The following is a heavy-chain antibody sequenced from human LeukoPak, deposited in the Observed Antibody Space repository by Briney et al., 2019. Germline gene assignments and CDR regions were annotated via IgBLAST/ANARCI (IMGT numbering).Heavy chain of an antibody. V-gene: IGHV3-33*06. CDR1: GFSFSNYG. Sequence: GGSLRLSCAASGFSFSNYGFHWVRHAPGKGLDSLSAISYDGKNIHYADSVKGRFTISRDNSRNTVYLQMNSLRVEDTAVYYCAKTYSRESGYDFFFHYWGQGTLVTVSS. CDR3: AKTYSRESGYDFFFHY. D-gene: IGHD5-12*01. CDR2: ISYDGKNI. J-gene: IGHJ4*02.